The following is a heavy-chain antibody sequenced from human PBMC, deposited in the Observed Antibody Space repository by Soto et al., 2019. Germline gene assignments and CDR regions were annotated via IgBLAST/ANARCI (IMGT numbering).Heavy chain of an antibody. Sequence: QLQLQESGPGLVKPSETLSLTCTVSGGSISSSSYYWGWIRQPPGKGLEWIGSIYYSGSTYYNPSLKRRVTISVDTSKNQFSLKLSSVTAADTAVYYCARRNQVVIHWYFDLWGRGTLVTVSS. D-gene: IGHD3-22*01. V-gene: IGHV4-39*01. J-gene: IGHJ2*01. CDR1: GGSISSSSYY. CDR3: ARRNQVVIHWYFDL. CDR2: IYYSGST.